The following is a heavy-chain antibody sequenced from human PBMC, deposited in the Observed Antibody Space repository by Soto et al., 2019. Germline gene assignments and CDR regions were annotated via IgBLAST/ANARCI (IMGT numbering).Heavy chain of an antibody. CDR2: INAGNGNT. Sequence: QVQLVQSGAEVKKPGASVKVSCRASGFTFTNYAMHWVRQAPGQRLEWMGWINAGNGNTKYSQKFQGRVTITRDTSANTAYMELSSLSSEDTAMYYCARDTQIGDAVQVFDMGGQGTRVAVSS. J-gene: IGHJ3*02. D-gene: IGHD3-16*01. CDR3: ARDTQIGDAVQVFDM. V-gene: IGHV1-3*01. CDR1: GFTFTNYA.